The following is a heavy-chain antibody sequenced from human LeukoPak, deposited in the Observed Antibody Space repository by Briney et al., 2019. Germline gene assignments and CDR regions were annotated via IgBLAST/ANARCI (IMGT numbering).Heavy chain of an antibody. Sequence: PSETLSLTCTVSGGSISSYYWSWIRQPPGKGLEWIGEINHSGSTNYNPSLKSRVTISVDTSKNQFSLKLSSVTAADTAVYYCARHPSRYYYGSGLSSWFDPWGQGTLVTVSS. CDR1: GGSISSYY. CDR3: ARHPSRYYYGSGLSSWFDP. V-gene: IGHV4-34*01. CDR2: INHSGST. J-gene: IGHJ5*02. D-gene: IGHD3-10*01.